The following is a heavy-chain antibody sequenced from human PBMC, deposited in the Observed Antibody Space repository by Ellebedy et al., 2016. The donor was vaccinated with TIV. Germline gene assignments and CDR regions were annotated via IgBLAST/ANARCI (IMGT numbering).Heavy chain of an antibody. J-gene: IGHJ4*02. CDR3: ARAVGSGDYALGSFDN. D-gene: IGHD4-17*01. CDR2: IIPIFVAA. Sequence: AASVKVSCKASGGTFSSYAINWVRQAPGQGLAWMGGIIPIFVAANYAQKFRGRVTITADESASTAYMQLSSLRSEDTAVYYCARAVGSGDYALGSFDNWGQGTLVTVSS. V-gene: IGHV1-69*13. CDR1: GGTFSSYA.